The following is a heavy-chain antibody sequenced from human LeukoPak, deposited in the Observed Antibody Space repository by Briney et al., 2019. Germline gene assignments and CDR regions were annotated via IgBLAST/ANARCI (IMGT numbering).Heavy chain of an antibody. D-gene: IGHD4-23*01. CDR3: AKVRGNSDY. Sequence: TGGSLRLSCAASGFTFSDYYMSWIRQAPGKGLEWVSYISTSSSHTNYADSVKGRFTISRDNSKNTLYLQMNSLRAEDTAVYYCAKVRGNSDYWGQGTLVTVSS. CDR1: GFTFSDYY. CDR2: ISTSSSHT. J-gene: IGHJ4*02. V-gene: IGHV3-11*05.